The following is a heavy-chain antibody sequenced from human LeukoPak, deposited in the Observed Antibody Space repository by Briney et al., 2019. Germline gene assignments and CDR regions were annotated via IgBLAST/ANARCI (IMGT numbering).Heavy chain of an antibody. V-gene: IGHV3-48*03. CDR3: ARITMVRGVIPY. CDR1: GFTFSSYE. CDR2: ISSSGSTI. J-gene: IGHJ4*02. D-gene: IGHD3-10*01. Sequence: HPGGSLRLSCAASGFTFSSYEMNWVRQAPGKELEWVSYISSSGSTIYYADSVKGRFTISRDNAKNSLYLQMNSPRAEDTAVYYCARITMVRGVIPYWGQGTLVTVSS.